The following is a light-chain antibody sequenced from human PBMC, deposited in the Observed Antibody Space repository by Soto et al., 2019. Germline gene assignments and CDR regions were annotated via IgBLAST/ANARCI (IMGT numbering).Light chain of an antibody. Sequence: AIRMTQSPSSFSASTGDRVTITCRASQGISSYLAWYQQKPGKAPKLLIYAASTLQSGVPSSFSGSGSWTYFTLTISCLQSEDFATYSCQQYYSYPLTFGQGTKVEIK. J-gene: IGKJ1*01. CDR3: QQYYSYPLT. V-gene: IGKV1-8*01. CDR2: AAS. CDR1: QGISSY.